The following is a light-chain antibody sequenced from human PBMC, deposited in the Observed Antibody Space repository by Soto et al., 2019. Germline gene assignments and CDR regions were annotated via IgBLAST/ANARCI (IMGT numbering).Light chain of an antibody. CDR3: QQLNTYSS. Sequence: AIRMTQSPSSLSASTGDRVTITCRASQGISSYLAWYQQKPGKAPKLLIYDASKLHSGVPSRFSGSGSGTEFTLTISSLQPEDFATYFCQQLNTYSSFGGGTKVDIK. CDR2: DAS. V-gene: IGKV1-8*01. J-gene: IGKJ4*01. CDR1: QGISSY.